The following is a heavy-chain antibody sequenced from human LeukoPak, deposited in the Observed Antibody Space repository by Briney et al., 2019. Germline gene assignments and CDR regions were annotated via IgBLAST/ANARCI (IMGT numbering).Heavy chain of an antibody. J-gene: IGHJ2*01. CDR1: GFTFDDYA. V-gene: IGHV3-9*01. D-gene: IGHD2-21*02. CDR3: AKAVSQVTWYFDL. CDR2: ISWNSGSI. Sequence: PGGSLRVSCAASGFTFDDYAMHWVRQAPGNGLEWVSGISWNSGSIGYADSVKGRFTISRDNAKNSLYLQMNSLRAEDTALYYCAKAVSQVTWYFDLWGRGTLVTVSS.